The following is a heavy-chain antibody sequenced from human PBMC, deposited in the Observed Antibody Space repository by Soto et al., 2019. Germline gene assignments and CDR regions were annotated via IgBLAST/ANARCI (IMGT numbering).Heavy chain of an antibody. Sequence: QVQLQQAGPGLVKPSETLSLTCNVSGGSISSGGSYWSWIRQHPEKGLEWIGHFYYSGTTFNNPSLKSRATFSLGTSRAELSLRLTFVTAADTAIYYCARLGSSSWAEGIDTWGQGTQVTVSS. CDR2: FYYSGTT. V-gene: IGHV4-31*03. D-gene: IGHD6-13*01. J-gene: IGHJ5*02. CDR3: ARLGSSSWAEGIDT. CDR1: GGSISSGGSY.